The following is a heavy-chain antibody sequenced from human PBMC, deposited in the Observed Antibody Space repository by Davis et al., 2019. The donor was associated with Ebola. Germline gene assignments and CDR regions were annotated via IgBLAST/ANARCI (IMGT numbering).Heavy chain of an antibody. V-gene: IGHV3-21*01. CDR3: ARGGYSYGYLY. CDR1: GFTFSSYS. D-gene: IGHD5-18*01. CDR2: ISSSSSYI. Sequence: GESLKISCAASGFTFSSYSMNWVRQAPGKGLEWVSSISSSSSYIYYADSVKGRFTISRDNAKNSLYLQMNSLRAEDTAVYYCARGGYSYGYLYWGQGTLVTVSS. J-gene: IGHJ4*02.